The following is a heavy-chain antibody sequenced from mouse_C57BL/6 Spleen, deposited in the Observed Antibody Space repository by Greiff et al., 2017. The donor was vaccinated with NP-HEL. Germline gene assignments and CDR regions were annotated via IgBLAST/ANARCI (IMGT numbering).Heavy chain of an antibody. CDR3: TSSRQLRLPFAY. CDR2: IDPENGDT. CDR1: GFNIKDDY. Sequence: DVKLQESGAELVRPGASVKLSCTASGFNIKDDYMHWVKQRPEQGLEWIGWIDPENGDTEYASKFQGKATITADTSSNTAYLQLSSLTSEDTAVYYCTSSRQLRLPFAYWGQGTLVTVSA. D-gene: IGHD3-2*02. J-gene: IGHJ3*01. V-gene: IGHV14-4*01.